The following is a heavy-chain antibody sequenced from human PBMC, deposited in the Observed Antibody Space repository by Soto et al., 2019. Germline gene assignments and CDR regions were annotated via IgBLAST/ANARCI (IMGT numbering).Heavy chain of an antibody. V-gene: IGHV5-51*01. J-gene: IGHJ6*02. D-gene: IGHD3-16*02. Sequence: PGESLKISCKGSGYSFTSYWIGWVRQMPGKGLEWMGIIYPGESDTRYSPSFQGQVTISADKSSSTAYLQWSSLKASDTAMYYCARITFGGVIAPYGMDVWGQGTTVTVSS. CDR1: GYSFTSYW. CDR3: ARITFGGVIAPYGMDV. CDR2: IYPGESDT.